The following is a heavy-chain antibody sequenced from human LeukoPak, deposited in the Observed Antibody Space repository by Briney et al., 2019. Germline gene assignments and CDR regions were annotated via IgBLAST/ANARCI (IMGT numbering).Heavy chain of an antibody. Sequence: ASVKVSCKDSGYTFTSYGISWVRQAPGQGLECMGWINPSSGDTNYAQKFQGRVTVTRDTSISTAYMELSRLRSDDTAVYYCARADHGTRSNGFYTLDYWGQGTLVTVSS. CDR3: ARADHGTRSNGFYTLDY. J-gene: IGHJ4*02. D-gene: IGHD2-2*02. CDR1: GYTFTSYG. CDR2: INPSSGDT. V-gene: IGHV1-2*02.